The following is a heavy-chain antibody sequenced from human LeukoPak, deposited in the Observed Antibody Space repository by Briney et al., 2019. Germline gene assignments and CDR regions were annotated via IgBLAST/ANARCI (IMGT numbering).Heavy chain of an antibody. CDR2: IWYDGSNK. Sequence: PGGSLRLSCAASGFTFSSYGMHWVRQAPGKGLEWVAVIWYDGSNKYYADSVKGRFTISRDNSKNTLYLQMNSLRAEDTAVYYCAREGSGYFDWLSRPAFDIWGQGTMVTVSS. D-gene: IGHD3-9*01. CDR3: AREGSGYFDWLSRPAFDI. J-gene: IGHJ3*02. CDR1: GFTFSSYG. V-gene: IGHV3-33*01.